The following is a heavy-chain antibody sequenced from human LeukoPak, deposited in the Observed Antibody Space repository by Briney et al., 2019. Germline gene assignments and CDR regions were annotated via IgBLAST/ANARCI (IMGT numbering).Heavy chain of an antibody. V-gene: IGHV3-7*04. Sequence: GGSLRLSCAASGFTFSTYWMTWARQAPGKGLEWVANIKQDGSENYHVDSVQGRFTISRDNAKNSLYVQMNSLRAEDTAVYYSARGGLRLLGYWGQGTLVTVSS. D-gene: IGHD3-10*01. CDR3: ARGGLRLLGY. CDR2: IKQDGSEN. J-gene: IGHJ4*02. CDR1: GFTFSTYW.